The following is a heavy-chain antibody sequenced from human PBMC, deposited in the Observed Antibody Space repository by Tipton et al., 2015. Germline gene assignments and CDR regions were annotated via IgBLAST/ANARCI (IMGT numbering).Heavy chain of an antibody. CDR1: GLTFSDYA. J-gene: IGHJ5*01. D-gene: IGHD3-10*01. Sequence: SLRLSCTASGLTFSDYAMHWVRQAPGKGLEWVAVTSYDGNENYYIDSVEGRFTISRDNANNTLYLQMNSLRPEDTAVYYCSSYYYGSGSPLNFDSWGQGTLVTVSS. CDR2: TSYDGNEN. V-gene: IGHV3-30*03. CDR3: SSYYYGSGSPLNFDS.